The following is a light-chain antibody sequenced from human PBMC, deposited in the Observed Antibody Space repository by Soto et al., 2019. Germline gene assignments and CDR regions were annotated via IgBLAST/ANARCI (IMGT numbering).Light chain of an antibody. CDR3: LLHKSYLWT. CDR1: QGIRND. CDR2: AAS. J-gene: IGKJ1*01. Sequence: DIQMTQSPSSLSASVGDRVTITCRASQGIRNDLSWYQQKPGKAPKRLIYAASSLQGGVPSRFSDSGSGTEFTLTITSLQPEDFATYYCLLHKSYLWTFGQGTKVEI. V-gene: IGKV1-17*01.